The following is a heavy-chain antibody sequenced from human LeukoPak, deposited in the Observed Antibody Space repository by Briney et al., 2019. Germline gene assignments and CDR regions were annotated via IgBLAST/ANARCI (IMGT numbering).Heavy chain of an antibody. V-gene: IGHV3-30*04. CDR2: ISYDGSNK. CDR3: ARDFEFRGYPDV. Sequence: GRSLRLSCAASGFTFSSYAMHWVRQAPGKGLEWVAVISYDGSNKYYADSVKGRFTISRDNAKNSLYLQMNSLRAEDTAVYYCARDFEFRGYPDVWGKGTTVTVSS. J-gene: IGHJ6*04. CDR1: GFTFSSYA. D-gene: IGHD3-9*01.